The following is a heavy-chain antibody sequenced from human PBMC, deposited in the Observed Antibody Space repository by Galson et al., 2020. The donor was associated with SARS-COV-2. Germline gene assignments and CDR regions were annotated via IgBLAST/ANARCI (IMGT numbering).Heavy chain of an antibody. J-gene: IGHJ4*02. V-gene: IGHV3-23*01. CDR3: ANPSWANYGGNSLPPPD. D-gene: IGHD4-17*01. CDR1: GFTFSSYA. CDR2: ISGSGGST. Sequence: GGSLRLSCAASGFTFSSYAMSWVRQAPGKGLEWVSAISGSGGSTYYADSVKGRFTISRDNSKNTLYLQMNSLRAEDTAVYYCANPSWANYGGNSLPPPDWGQGTLVTVSS.